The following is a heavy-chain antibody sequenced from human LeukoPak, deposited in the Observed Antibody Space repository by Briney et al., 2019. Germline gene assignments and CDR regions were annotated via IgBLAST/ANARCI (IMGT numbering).Heavy chain of an antibody. D-gene: IGHD2-8*01. CDR1: GYTFTSYD. Sequence: ASVKVSCKASGYTFTSYDINWVRQATGQGLEWMGWMNPNSGNTGYAQKFQGRVTITRNTSISTAYMELSSLRSEDTAVYYCARSGMVYANYYMDAWGKGTTVTVSS. V-gene: IGHV1-8*03. CDR2: MNPNSGNT. J-gene: IGHJ6*03. CDR3: ARSGMVYANYYMDA.